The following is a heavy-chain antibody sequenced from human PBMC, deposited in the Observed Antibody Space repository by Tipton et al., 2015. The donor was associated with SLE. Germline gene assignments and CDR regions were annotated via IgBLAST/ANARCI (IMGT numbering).Heavy chain of an antibody. CDR1: GFTFSNFV. CDR2: ISASGSDT. D-gene: IGHD3-16*01. Sequence: SLRLSCVTSGFTFSNFVMMWVRQAPGKGLQWVSAISASGSDTYYADSVKGRFTISRDNSKNILFLQMNRLRAEDTALYYCVRVVANLGSPGIFDSWGQGTKVTVSS. CDR3: VRVVANLGSPGIFDS. J-gene: IGHJ3*01. V-gene: IGHV3-23*01.